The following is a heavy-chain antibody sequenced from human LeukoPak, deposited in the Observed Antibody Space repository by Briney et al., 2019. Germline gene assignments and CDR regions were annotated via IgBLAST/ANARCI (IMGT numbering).Heavy chain of an antibody. CDR2: ISGSGSGGST. CDR3: AKDRAGGSGPNDY. V-gene: IGHV3-23*01. J-gene: IGHJ4*02. D-gene: IGHD3-10*01. CDR1: GFTFSSYA. Sequence: GGSLRLSCAASGFTFSSYAMSWVRQAPGKGLEWVSGISGSGSGGSTYYADSVKGRFTISRDNSKNTLYLQMNSLRAEDTAVYYCAKDRAGGSGPNDYWGQGTLVTVSS.